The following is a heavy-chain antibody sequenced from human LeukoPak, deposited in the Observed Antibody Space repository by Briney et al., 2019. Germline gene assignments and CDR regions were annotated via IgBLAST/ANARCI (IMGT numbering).Heavy chain of an antibody. CDR2: IYYSGST. CDR1: GGSISSYY. V-gene: IGHV4-59*08. J-gene: IGHJ3*02. D-gene: IGHD2-21*02. Sequence: PSETLSLTCTVSGGSISSYYWSWIRQPPGKGLEWIGYIYYSGSTNYNPSLKSRVTIPVDTSKNQFSLKLSSVTAADTAVYYCARLRAYCGGDCSSDAFDIWGQGTMVTVSS. CDR3: ARLRAYCGGDCSSDAFDI.